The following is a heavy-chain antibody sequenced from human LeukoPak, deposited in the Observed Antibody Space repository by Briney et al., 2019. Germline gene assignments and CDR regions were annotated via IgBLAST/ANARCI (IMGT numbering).Heavy chain of an antibody. CDR2: IWYDGSNK. CDR3: ARDGGDGYNYEY. V-gene: IGHV3-33*01. J-gene: IGHJ4*02. CDR1: GFTFSSYG. Sequence: PGRSLRLSCAASGFTFSSYGMHWVRQAPGKGLEWVAVIWYDGSNKYYADSVKGRFTISRDNSKNTLYLRMNSLRAEDTAVYYCARDGGDGYNYEYWGQGTLVTVSS. D-gene: IGHD5-24*01.